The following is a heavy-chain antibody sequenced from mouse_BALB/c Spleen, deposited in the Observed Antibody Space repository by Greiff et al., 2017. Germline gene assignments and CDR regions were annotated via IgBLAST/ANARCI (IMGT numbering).Heavy chain of an antibody. V-gene: IGHV5-9-4*01. CDR3: AREDYYYGSSYVTWFAY. CDR1: GFTFSSYA. Sequence: DVMLVESGGGLVKPGGSLKLSCAASGFTFSSYAMSWVRQSPEKRLEWVAEISSGGSYTYYPDTVTGRFTISRDNAKNTLYLEMSSLRSEDTAMYYCAREDYYYGSSYVTWFAYWGQGTLVTVSA. D-gene: IGHD1-1*01. J-gene: IGHJ3*01. CDR2: ISSGGSYT.